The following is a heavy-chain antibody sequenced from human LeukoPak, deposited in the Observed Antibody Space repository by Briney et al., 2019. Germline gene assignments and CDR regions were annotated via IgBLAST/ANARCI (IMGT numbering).Heavy chain of an antibody. CDR1: GFTFSSYA. J-gene: IGHJ4*02. Sequence: GGSLRLSCAASGFTFSSYAMSWVRQAPRKGLEWVSAISGSGGSTYYADSVKGRFTISRDNSKNTLYLQMNSLRAEDTAVYYCAKNLQQLWLADYWGQGTLVTVSS. CDR3: AKNLQQLWLADY. D-gene: IGHD6-19*01. V-gene: IGHV3-23*01. CDR2: ISGSGGST.